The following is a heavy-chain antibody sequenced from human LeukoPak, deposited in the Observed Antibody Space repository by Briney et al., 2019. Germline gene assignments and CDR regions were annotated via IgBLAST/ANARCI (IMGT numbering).Heavy chain of an antibody. CDR1: GFPFSNRW. CDR3: ARYCGGGSCFDY. V-gene: IGHV3-7*04. J-gene: IGHJ4*02. Sequence: PGGSLRLSCAASGFPFSNRWMSWVRQAPRKRLEWVANIKADGSEKYYVASVKGRFTVSRDNAKNSLYLQMNSLRAEDTGLYYCARYCGGGSCFDYWGRGTLVTVSS. CDR2: IKADGSEK. D-gene: IGHD2-15*01.